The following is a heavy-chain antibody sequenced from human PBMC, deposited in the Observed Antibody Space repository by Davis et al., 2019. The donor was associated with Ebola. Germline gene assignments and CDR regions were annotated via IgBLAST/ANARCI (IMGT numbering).Heavy chain of an antibody. J-gene: IGHJ3*02. Sequence: PSETLSLTCSVSGGSISGHYWNWIRQVPGKGLEWIGYIHYSGTTKYNPSLRRRVTTSVDASKNQLSLRLSSVTAADTAGYYCAQWSGNAFEIWGRGTVVTVSS. CDR2: IHYSGTT. CDR3: AQWSGNAFEI. CDR1: GGSISGHY. V-gene: IGHV4-59*03. D-gene: IGHD3-3*01.